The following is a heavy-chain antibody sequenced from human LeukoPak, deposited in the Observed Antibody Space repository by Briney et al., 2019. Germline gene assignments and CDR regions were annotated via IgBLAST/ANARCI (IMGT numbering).Heavy chain of an antibody. V-gene: IGHV4-59*12. CDR1: GGSFSGYY. D-gene: IGHD3-9*01. J-gene: IGHJ4*02. Sequence: PSETLSLTCAVYGGSFSGYYWSWIRQPPGKGLEWIGYIYYSGSTYYNPSLKSRVTISVDTSKNQFSLRLSSVTAADTAVYYCARDNDNTFDYWGQGTLVTVSS. CDR2: IYYSGST. CDR3: ARDNDNTFDY.